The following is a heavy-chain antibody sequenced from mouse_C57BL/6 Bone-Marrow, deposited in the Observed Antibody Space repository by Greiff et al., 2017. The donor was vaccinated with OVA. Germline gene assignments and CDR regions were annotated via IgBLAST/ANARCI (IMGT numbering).Heavy chain of an antibody. CDR1: GYTFTSYW. CDR3: ARADYGSSPYWYFDV. V-gene: IGHV1-55*01. J-gene: IGHJ1*03. Sequence: QVQLQQPGAELVKPGASVKMSCKASGYTFTSYWITWVKQRPGQGLEWIGDIYPGSGSTNYNEKFKSKATLTVDTSSSTAYMQLSSLTSEDSAVYYCARADYGSSPYWYFDVWGTGTTVTVSS. D-gene: IGHD1-1*01. CDR2: IYPGSGST.